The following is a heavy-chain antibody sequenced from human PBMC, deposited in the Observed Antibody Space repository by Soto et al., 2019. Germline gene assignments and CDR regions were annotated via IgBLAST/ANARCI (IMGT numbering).Heavy chain of an antibody. Sequence: QVQLVQSGAEVKKPGASVKVSCKASGYTFTSYYMHWVRQAPGQGLEWMGIINPSGGSTSYAQKFQGRVTMTRDTSTSTVYMELSSLRSEDTAVYSCARQARYCTNGVCSAYGMDVWGQGTTVTVSS. V-gene: IGHV1-46*01. CDR3: ARQARYCTNGVCSAYGMDV. CDR1: GYTFTSYY. J-gene: IGHJ6*02. CDR2: INPSGGST. D-gene: IGHD2-8*01.